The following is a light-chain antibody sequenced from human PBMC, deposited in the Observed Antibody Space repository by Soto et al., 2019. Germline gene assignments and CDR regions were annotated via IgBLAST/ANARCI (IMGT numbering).Light chain of an antibody. J-gene: IGKJ2*01. CDR2: LAT. V-gene: IGKV4-1*01. CDR3: QQYYDFQYT. CDR1: RSVLYSSNNKNY. Sequence: VMIQSPASLVVSLGERGTIICNSGRSVLYSSNNKNYLVWYQQKPGQPPNLLIYLATIRQSGVPDRFSGSGSGTDFTLTIRSLPAEDVAVYYCQQYYDFQYTLGQGTKVDIQ.